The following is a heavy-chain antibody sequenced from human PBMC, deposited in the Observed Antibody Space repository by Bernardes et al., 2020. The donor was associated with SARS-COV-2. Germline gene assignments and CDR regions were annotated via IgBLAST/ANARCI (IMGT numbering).Heavy chain of an antibody. J-gene: IGHJ6*02. V-gene: IGHV6-1*01. D-gene: IGHD3-10*01. CDR1: GDSVSSNSAA. CDR3: AKSGVLLWFGELLRDYYYGMDV. Sequence: SHTLSLTCAISGDSVSSNSAAWNWIRQSPSRGLEWLGRTYYRSKWYNDYAVSVKSRITINPDTSKNQFSLQLNSVTPEDTAVYYCAKSGVLLWFGELLRDYYYGMDVWGQGTTVTVSS. CDR2: TYYRSKWYN.